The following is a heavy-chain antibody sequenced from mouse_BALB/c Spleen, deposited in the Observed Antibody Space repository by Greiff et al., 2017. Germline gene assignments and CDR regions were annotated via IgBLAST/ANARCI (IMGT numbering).Heavy chain of an antibody. D-gene: IGHD2-1*01. CDR1: GFNIKDTY. V-gene: IGHV14-3*02. J-gene: IGHJ2*01. CDR3: ARGYYGNPYFDY. CDR2: IDPANGNT. Sequence: VHVKQSGAELVKPGASVKLSCTASGFNIKDTYMHWVKQRPEQGLEWIGRIDPANGNTKYDPKFQGKATITADTSSNTAYLQLSSLTSEDTAVYYCARGYYGNPYFDYWGQGTTLTVSS.